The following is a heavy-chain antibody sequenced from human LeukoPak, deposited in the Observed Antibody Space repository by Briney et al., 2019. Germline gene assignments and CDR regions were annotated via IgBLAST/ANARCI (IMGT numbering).Heavy chain of an antibody. CDR2: ISSSGDTI. Sequence: GGSLRLSCAASGFTFSSYAMSWVRQAPGKGLEWISYISSSGDTIYYADSVKGRFTTSRDNAKNSLYLQMNSLRDEDTAVYYCAREYFHYMDVWGKGTTVTVSS. V-gene: IGHV3-48*02. D-gene: IGHD3-9*01. CDR1: GFTFSSYA. J-gene: IGHJ6*03. CDR3: AREYFHYMDV.